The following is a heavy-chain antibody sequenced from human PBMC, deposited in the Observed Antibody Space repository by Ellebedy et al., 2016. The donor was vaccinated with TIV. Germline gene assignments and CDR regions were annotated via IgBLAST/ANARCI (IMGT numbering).Heavy chain of an antibody. D-gene: IGHD4-23*01. V-gene: IGHV3-21*05. J-gene: IGHJ3*02. CDR3: ARDPVGVGPAFDI. CDR1: GITFNDYS. CDR2: ISSTSGHI. Sequence: GESLKISCAASGITFNDYSMHWVRQAPGTGLEWISYISSTSGHIYSADSVKGRFTISRDNSKDTLFLQMNSLRAEYTAIYFCARDPVGVGPAFDIWGQGTMVTVSS.